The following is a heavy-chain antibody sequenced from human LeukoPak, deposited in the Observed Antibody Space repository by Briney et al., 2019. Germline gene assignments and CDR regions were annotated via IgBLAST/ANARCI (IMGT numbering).Heavy chain of an antibody. Sequence: ASVKVSCKASGGTFSSYAISWVRQAPGQGLEWMGWINPNSGGTNYAQKFQGRVTMTRDTSISTAYMELSRLRSDDTAVYYCARVAGGVVVDAFDIWGQGTMVTVSS. D-gene: IGHD3-22*01. CDR1: GGTFSSYA. CDR3: ARVAGGVVVDAFDI. V-gene: IGHV1-2*02. J-gene: IGHJ3*02. CDR2: INPNSGGT.